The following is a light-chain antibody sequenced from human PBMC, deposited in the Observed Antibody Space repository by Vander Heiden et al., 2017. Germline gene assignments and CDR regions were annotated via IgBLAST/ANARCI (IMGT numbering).Light chain of an antibody. CDR3: AAWDDSLNGVV. V-gene: IGLV1-44*01. J-gene: IGLJ3*02. CDR1: RANIGTNS. Sequence: SLLTPPHSPSGPPGQGDTITCSGKRANIGTNSVNWYQQLPGKAPKLLMYSNNHRPSGVPDRFSGSKSGTSASLAITGLQSEDEADYYCAAWDDSLNGVVFGGGTKLTVL. CDR2: SNN.